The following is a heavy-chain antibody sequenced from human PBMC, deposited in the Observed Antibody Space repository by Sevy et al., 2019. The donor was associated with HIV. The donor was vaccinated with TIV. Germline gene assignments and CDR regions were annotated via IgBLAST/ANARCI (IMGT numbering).Heavy chain of an antibody. V-gene: IGHV1-2*02. D-gene: IGHD6-19*01. CDR1: GYTFTGYY. CDR3: ARDLGSSGWYYYGMDV. J-gene: IGHJ6*02. Sequence: ASVKVSCKASGYTFTGYYMHWVRQAPGQGLEWMGWINPNRGGTNYAQKFQGRVTMTRDTSISTAYMELSRLRSDDTAVYYCARDLGSSGWYYYGMDVWGQGTTVTVSS. CDR2: INPNRGGT.